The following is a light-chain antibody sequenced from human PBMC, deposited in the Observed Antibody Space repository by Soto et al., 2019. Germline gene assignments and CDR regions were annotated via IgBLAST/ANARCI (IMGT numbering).Light chain of an antibody. Sequence: QSVLTQPASLSGSPGQSITVSCTGASSDVGGYNYVSWYQQYPGKAPKLMIYEVSHRPSGVSNRFSGSKSGNTASLTISGLQAEDEADYYCSSYTSSSTLVFGGGTKLTVL. V-gene: IGLV2-14*01. CDR1: SSDVGGYNY. CDR2: EVS. CDR3: SSYTSSSTLV. J-gene: IGLJ3*02.